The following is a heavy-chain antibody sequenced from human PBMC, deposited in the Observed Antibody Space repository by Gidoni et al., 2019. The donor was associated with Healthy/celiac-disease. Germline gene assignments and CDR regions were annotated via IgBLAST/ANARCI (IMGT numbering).Heavy chain of an antibody. CDR1: GGSISSGGYY. J-gene: IGHJ3*02. V-gene: IGHV4-31*03. CDR3: ARGSAGRGVDI. Sequence: QVQLQESGPGLVKPSQTRSLTCTVSGGSISSGGYYWSWIRQHTGKGLEWIGYIYSSWSTSSPPSLKSRFTISVDTSKTQFSLKLSSVTAADPAVYYCARGSAGRGVDIWGQGTMVTVSS. D-gene: IGHD3-10*01. CDR2: IYSSWST.